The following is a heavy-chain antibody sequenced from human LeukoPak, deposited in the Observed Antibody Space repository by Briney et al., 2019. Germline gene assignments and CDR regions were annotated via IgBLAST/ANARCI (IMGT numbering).Heavy chain of an antibody. CDR2: IKQDGSEK. CDR1: GFTFSSSS. Sequence: GGSLRLSCAASGFTFSSSSMNWVRQAPGKGLEWLANIKQDGSEKYYVDSVRGRFTISRDNAKNTLYLQMNSLRAEDTAVYYCAKDRQQWLVLARVFDYWGQGTLVTVSS. D-gene: IGHD6-19*01. V-gene: IGHV3-7*01. J-gene: IGHJ4*02. CDR3: AKDRQQWLVLARVFDY.